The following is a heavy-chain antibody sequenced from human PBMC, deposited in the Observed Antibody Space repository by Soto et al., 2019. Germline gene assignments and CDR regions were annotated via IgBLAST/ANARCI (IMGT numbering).Heavy chain of an antibody. CDR1: GFTVSSNY. CDR2: IYSGGST. J-gene: IGHJ1*01. V-gene: IGHV3-53*04. CDR3: ARLRNFLFQH. D-gene: IGHD1-7*01. Sequence: GGSLRLSCAASGFTVSSNYMSWVRQAPGKGLEWVSAIYSGGSTYYADSVKGRFTISRHNSKNTLYLQMNSLRAEDMAVYYCARLRNFLFQHWGQGTLVTGSS.